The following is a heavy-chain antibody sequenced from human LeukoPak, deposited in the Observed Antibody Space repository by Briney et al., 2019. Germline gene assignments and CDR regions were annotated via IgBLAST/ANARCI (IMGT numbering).Heavy chain of an antibody. CDR2: IRYDGSNK. V-gene: IGHV3-30*02. J-gene: IGHJ4*02. CDR3: AKGGYGNYVFLDY. CDR1: GFTFSSYG. D-gene: IGHD4-11*01. Sequence: GGSLRLSCAASGFTFSSYGMHWVRQAPGKGLEWVAFIRYDGSNKYYADSVKGRFTISRDNSKNTLYLQMNRLRAEDTAVYYCAKGGYGNYVFLDYWGQGTLVTVSS.